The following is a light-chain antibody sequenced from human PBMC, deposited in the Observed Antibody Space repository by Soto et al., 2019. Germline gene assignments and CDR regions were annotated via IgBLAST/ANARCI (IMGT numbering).Light chain of an antibody. CDR1: QSVSSN. CDR2: GAS. J-gene: IGKJ1*01. V-gene: IGKV3-15*01. CDR3: QQYNNWPPWT. Sequence: EIVMTQSPATLSVSPGERATLSCRASQSVSSNLAWYQQKPGQAHRLLIYGASTRATGIPARFSGSGSGTEFTLTISSLQSEDFAVYYCQQYNNWPPWTFGQRTKVEI.